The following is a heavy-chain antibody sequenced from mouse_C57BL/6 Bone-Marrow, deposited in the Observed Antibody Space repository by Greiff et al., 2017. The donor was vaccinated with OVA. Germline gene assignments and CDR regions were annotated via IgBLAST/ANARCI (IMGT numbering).Heavy chain of an antibody. Sequence: EVQLVESEGGLVQPGSSMKLSCTASGFTFSDYYMAWVRQVPEKGLEWVANINYDGSSTYYLDSLKSRFIISRDNAKNILYLQMSSLKSEDTATYYCARVETGFDYWGQGTTLTVSS. CDR2: INYDGSST. CDR3: ARVETGFDY. V-gene: IGHV5-16*01. CDR1: GFTFSDYY. D-gene: IGHD4-1*01. J-gene: IGHJ2*01.